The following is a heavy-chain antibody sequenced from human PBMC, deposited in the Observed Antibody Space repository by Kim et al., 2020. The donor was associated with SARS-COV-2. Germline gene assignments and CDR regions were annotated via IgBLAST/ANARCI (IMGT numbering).Heavy chain of an antibody. CDR1: GYTFTSYG. Sequence: ASVKVSCKASGYTFTSYGISWVRQAPGQGLEWMGWISAYNGNTNYAQKLQGRVTMTTDTSTSTAYMELRSLRSDDTAVYYCARDLRQSEDYIWGSYRYPSGFDPWGQGTLVTVSS. V-gene: IGHV1-18*01. CDR2: ISAYNGNT. J-gene: IGHJ5*02. CDR3: ARDLRQSEDYIWGSYRYPSGFDP. D-gene: IGHD3-16*02.